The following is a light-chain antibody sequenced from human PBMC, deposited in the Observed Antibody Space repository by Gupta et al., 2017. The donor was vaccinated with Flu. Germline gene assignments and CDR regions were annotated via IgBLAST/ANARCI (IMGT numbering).Light chain of an antibody. CDR2: KDI. V-gene: IGLV3-25*02. CDR1: ALPKQY. CDR3: QSADSSGSYV. J-gene: IGLJ1*01. Sequence: SYELTQPPSVSVSPGQTARITCSGDALPKQYAHWYQQKPGQAPVVVIYKDIERPSGIPERFSGSSSGTTLTLTISGVEADDEADYYCQSADSSGSYVLGTGTKVTVL.